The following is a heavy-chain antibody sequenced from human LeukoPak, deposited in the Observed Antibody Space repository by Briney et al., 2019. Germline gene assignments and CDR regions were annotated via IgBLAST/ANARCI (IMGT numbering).Heavy chain of an antibody. CDR1: GDSFSSVTDY. D-gene: IGHD2/OR15-2a*01. CDR2: IYYAGSS. J-gene: IGHJ5*02. Sequence: SETLSLTCTVSGDSFSSVTDYWAWIRQPPGKGLEWIANIYYAGSSNYNPSLKSRVSVSIDASKNQLSLKLTSVTAADTAIYYCARQAVIIPTGMEGPWFDPWGQGTLVAVSS. V-gene: IGHV4-61*01. CDR3: ARQAVIIPTGMEGPWFDP.